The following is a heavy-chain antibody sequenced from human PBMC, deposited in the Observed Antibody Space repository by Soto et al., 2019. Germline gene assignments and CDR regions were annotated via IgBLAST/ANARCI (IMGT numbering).Heavy chain of an antibody. Sequence: SETLSLTCTVSGGSIRNNYWSWIRQHPRKGLEWIGYIYYSGSTYYNPSLKSRVTISVDTSKNQFSLKLSSVTAADTAVYYCARGVATRPNYFDYWGQGTLVTVSS. V-gene: IGHV4-31*03. CDR2: IYYSGST. CDR3: ARGVATRPNYFDY. J-gene: IGHJ4*02. D-gene: IGHD5-12*01. CDR1: GGSIRNNY.